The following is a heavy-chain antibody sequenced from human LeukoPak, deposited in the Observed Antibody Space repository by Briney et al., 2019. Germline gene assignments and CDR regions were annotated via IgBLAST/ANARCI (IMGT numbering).Heavy chain of an antibody. D-gene: IGHD1-1*01. J-gene: IGHJ4*02. V-gene: IGHV5-51*01. CDR2: FYPGDSDT. Sequence: AASLKISSKASGYSFTTYWIGWVRQMPGKGLEWMGMFYPGDSDTRKSPSFEGQVTLSADKSTTTVYLQWSSLTASDTAMYYCARGPRGGNWHEALDVWGQGTLVTVSS. CDR1: GYSFTTYW. CDR3: ARGPRGGNWHEALDV.